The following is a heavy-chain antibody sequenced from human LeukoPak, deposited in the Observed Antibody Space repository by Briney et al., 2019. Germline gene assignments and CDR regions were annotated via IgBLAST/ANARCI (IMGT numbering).Heavy chain of an antibody. Sequence: GGSLRLSCAASGFTFSSYAMHWVRQAPGKGLEYVSAISSNGGSTYYANSVKGRFTTSRDNSKNTLYLQMNSLRAEDTAVYYCAKLHCSGGSCYVGGFVTWGQGTLVTVSS. CDR2: ISSNGGST. V-gene: IGHV3-64*01. D-gene: IGHD2-15*01. CDR3: AKLHCSGGSCYVGGFVT. CDR1: GFTFSSYA. J-gene: IGHJ4*02.